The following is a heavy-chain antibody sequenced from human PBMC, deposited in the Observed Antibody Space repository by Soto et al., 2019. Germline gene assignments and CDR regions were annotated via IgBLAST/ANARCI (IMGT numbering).Heavy chain of an antibody. CDR3: ARTPERRGYSGYDTSAGCMDV. D-gene: IGHD5-12*01. CDR1: GGSISSSGSY. Sequence: SETLSLTCPVSGGSISSSGSYWGWFRQPPGKGREWIGRIYYSGRTYYDPSLPSRVTISVDTSKNQFSLKLSSVTAADTAVYYCARTPERRGYSGYDTSAGCMDVWGQGTTVTVSS. V-gene: IGHV4-39*01. J-gene: IGHJ6*02. CDR2: IYYSGRT.